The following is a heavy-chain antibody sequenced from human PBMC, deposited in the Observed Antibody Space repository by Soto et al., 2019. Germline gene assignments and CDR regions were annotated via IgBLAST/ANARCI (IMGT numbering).Heavy chain of an antibody. CDR1: GYAFSNNF. J-gene: IGHJ6*02. CDR3: ARAMRNAYFYGMDI. V-gene: IGHV1-46*01. Sequence: ASVKVSCKASGYAFSNNFMHWVRQAPAQGLEWMGVINPTTGLTSNAQKFQGRITMTSDTSSSTAYMELSSLRSEDTAVYYCARAMRNAYFYGMDIWGQGTTVTVSS. CDR2: INPTTGLT.